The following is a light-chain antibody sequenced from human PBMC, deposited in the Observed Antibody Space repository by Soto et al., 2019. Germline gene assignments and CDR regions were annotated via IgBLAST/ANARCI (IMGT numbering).Light chain of an antibody. CDR3: QQRSDWPST. V-gene: IGKV3-11*01. CDR1: ESVSRY. J-gene: IGKJ4*01. CDR2: DAS. Sequence: EIVSTQSPATLSLSPGNRATLSCRASESVSRYLAWYQQRPGQAPRLLIYDASSRAAGIPARFSGSGSGTDFTLIITSLEPEDFAVYYCQQRSDWPSTFGGGTKVEIK.